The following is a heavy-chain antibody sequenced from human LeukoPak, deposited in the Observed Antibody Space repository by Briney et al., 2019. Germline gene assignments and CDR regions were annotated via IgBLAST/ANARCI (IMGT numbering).Heavy chain of an antibody. J-gene: IGHJ4*02. CDR1: EFSVGSNY. V-gene: IGHV3-53*01. CDR3: ATMGGYNYYFDY. CDR2: IYSGGST. Sequence: PGGSLRLSCAASEFSVGSNYMSWVRQAPGKGLEWVSVIYSGGSTYYADSVKGRFTISRDNSKNTLYLQMNSLRAEDTAVYYCATMGGYNYYFDYWGQGTLVTVSS. D-gene: IGHD1-1*01.